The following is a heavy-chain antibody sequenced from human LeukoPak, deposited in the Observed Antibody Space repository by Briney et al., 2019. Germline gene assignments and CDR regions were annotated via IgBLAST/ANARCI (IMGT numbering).Heavy chain of an antibody. Sequence: GGALRLSCAASGFTFSSYGMHWVRQAPGKGLEWGAVISYEGSNKYYADSVKGRFTISRDNSKNTLYLQMKSLRAADTAVYYCARKGRYCSGGSCYSAEYFDYWGQGTLVTVSS. CDR3: ARKGRYCSGGSCYSAEYFDY. CDR2: ISYEGSNK. D-gene: IGHD2-15*01. J-gene: IGHJ4*02. V-gene: IGHV3-30*03. CDR1: GFTFSSYG.